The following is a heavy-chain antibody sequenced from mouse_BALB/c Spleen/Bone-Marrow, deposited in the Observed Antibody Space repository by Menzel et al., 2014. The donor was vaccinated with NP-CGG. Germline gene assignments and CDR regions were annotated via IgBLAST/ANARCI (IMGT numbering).Heavy chain of an antibody. D-gene: IGHD2-10*02. CDR3: ARQYGNYFDY. CDR2: IYPGDGDT. V-gene: IGHV1-80*01. CDR1: GYAFSSYW. J-gene: IGHJ2*01. Sequence: QLQQSGAELVRPGSSVKISCKASGYAFSSYWMNWVKQRPGQGLEWIGQIYPGDGDTNYNGKFKGKATLTADKSSSTAYMQLSSLTSEDSAVYFCARQYGNYFDYWGQGTTLTVSS.